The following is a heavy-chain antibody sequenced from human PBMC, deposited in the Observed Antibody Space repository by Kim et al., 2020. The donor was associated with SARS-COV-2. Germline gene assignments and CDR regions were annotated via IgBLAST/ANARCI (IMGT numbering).Heavy chain of an antibody. Sequence: SETLSLTCTVSGGSISSYYWSWIRQPPGKGLEWIGYIYYSGSTNYNPSLKSRVTISVDTSKNQFSLKLSSVTAADTAVYYCARGRLITTPSVGWFDPWGQGTLVTVSA. CDR2: IYYSGST. CDR3: ARGRLITTPSVGWFDP. J-gene: IGHJ5*02. V-gene: IGHV4-59*13. CDR1: GGSISSYY. D-gene: IGHD3-16*01.